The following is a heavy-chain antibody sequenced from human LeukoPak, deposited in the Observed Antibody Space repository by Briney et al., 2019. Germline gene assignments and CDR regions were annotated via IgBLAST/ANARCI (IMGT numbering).Heavy chain of an antibody. D-gene: IGHD2-2*03. CDR3: TRGTLDIVVVPADYYYGMDV. CDR2: IRSKAYGGTT. J-gene: IGHJ6*02. CDR1: GFTFGDYA. V-gene: IGHV3-49*03. Sequence: GGSLRLSCTASGFTFGDYAMSWYRQAPGKGLEWEGFIRSKAYGGTTEYAASVKGRFTISRDDSKSIVYLQMNSLKTEDTAVYYCTRGTLDIVVVPADYYYGMDVWGQGTTVTVSS.